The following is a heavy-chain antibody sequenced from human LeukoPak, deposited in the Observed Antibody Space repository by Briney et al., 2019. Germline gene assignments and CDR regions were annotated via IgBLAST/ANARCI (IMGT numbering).Heavy chain of an antibody. D-gene: IGHD6-19*01. J-gene: IGHJ5*02. CDR3: AKEPASSGWFDP. CDR2: IKPDGSDK. CDR1: GFTFSSLW. Sequence: GGSLRLSCAASGFTFSSLWMGWLRQAPGKGQEWVANIKPDGSDKYYVESVKGRFTISRDNAKNSLYLQMNSLRAEDTAVYYCAKEPASSGWFDPWGQGTLVAVSS. V-gene: IGHV3-7*03.